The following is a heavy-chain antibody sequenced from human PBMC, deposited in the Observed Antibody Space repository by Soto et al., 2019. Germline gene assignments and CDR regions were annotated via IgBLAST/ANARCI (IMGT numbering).Heavy chain of an antibody. CDR3: ATSKYDRTSEL. CDR2: FDPEDGKT. D-gene: IGHD3-22*01. V-gene: IGHV1-24*01. CDR1: GYSLTELA. Sequence: GASVKVSCKVSGYSLTELAIHWVRQPPGKGLEWMGGFDPEDGKTVYAQNFQGRLTVTEDTSTDTAFMELSSLTSEDTALYYCATSKYDRTSELWGQGTVVTVSS. J-gene: IGHJ3*01.